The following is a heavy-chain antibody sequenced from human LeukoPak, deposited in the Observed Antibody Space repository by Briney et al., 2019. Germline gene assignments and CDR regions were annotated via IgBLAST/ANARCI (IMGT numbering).Heavy chain of an antibody. J-gene: IGHJ4*02. V-gene: IGHV1-2*02. CDR3: ARAVGATSGFDY. D-gene: IGHD1-26*01. CDR1: GYTFTGYY. CDR2: INPNSGGT. Sequence: WASVKVSCKASGYTFTGYYKHWVRQAPGQGLEWMGWINPNSGGTNYAQEFQGRVTMTRDTSISTAYMELSRLRSDDTAVYYCARAVGATSGFDYWGQGTLVTVSS.